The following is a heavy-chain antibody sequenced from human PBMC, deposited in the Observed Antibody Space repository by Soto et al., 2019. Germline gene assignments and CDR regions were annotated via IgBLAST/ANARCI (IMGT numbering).Heavy chain of an antibody. J-gene: IGHJ4*02. V-gene: IGHV4-31*03. D-gene: IGHD3-22*01. Sequence: SETLSLTCTVSGGSISSGGYYLSWIRQHPGKGLEWIGYIYYSGSTYYNPSLKSRVTISVDTSKNQFSLKLSSVTAADTAVYYCARQYDSSGYYYPPFDYWGQGTLVTVSS. CDR3: ARQYDSSGYYYPPFDY. CDR1: GGSISSGGYY. CDR2: IYYSGST.